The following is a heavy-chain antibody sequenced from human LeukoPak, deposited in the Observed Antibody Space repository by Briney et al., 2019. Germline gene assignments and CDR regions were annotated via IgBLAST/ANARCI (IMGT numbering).Heavy chain of an antibody. CDR3: ARDLYVRGVINGNWFDP. J-gene: IGHJ5*02. CDR1: GCSLSSSSYY. D-gene: IGHD3-10*01. CDR2: IYYSGST. Sequence: SDTVSLTCTVSGCSLSSSSYYWGWIRQPPAKVLEWIGSIYYSGSTYYNPSLKSRVTISVDTSKNQFSLKLSSVTAADTAVYYCARDLYVRGVINGNWFDPWGQGTLVTVSS. V-gene: IGHV4-39*07.